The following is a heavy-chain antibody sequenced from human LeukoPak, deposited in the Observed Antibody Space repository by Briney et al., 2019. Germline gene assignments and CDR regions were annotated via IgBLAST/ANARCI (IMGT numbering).Heavy chain of an antibody. CDR3: ARGVYYYDSSGYYYFDY. CDR1: GYTFTGYY. Sequence: ASVKVSCKASGYTFTGYYMHWVRQAPGQGLEWMGWINPNSGGTNYAQKFQGRVTMTTDTSISTAYLELSRLRSDDTAVYYCARGVYYYDSSGYYYFDYWGQGTLVTVSS. J-gene: IGHJ4*02. V-gene: IGHV1-2*02. D-gene: IGHD3-22*01. CDR2: INPNSGGT.